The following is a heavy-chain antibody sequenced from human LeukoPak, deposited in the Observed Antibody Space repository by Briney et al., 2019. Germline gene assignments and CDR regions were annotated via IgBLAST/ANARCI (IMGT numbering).Heavy chain of an antibody. Sequence: SETLSLTCTVSGGSISSYYWSWIRQPPGKGLEWIGYIYYSGSTNYNPSLKSRVTISVDTSKNQFSLKLSSVTAADTAVYYCARLRGYSYGLGAFDIWGQGKMVTVSS. CDR3: ARLRGYSYGLGAFDI. V-gene: IGHV4-59*08. D-gene: IGHD5-18*01. CDR2: IYYSGST. J-gene: IGHJ3*02. CDR1: GGSISSYY.